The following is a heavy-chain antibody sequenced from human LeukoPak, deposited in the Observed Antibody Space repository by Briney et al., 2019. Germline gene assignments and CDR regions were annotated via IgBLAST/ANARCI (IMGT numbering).Heavy chain of an antibody. J-gene: IGHJ4*02. CDR2: ISGSGGST. D-gene: IGHD3-10*01. CDR3: AKSSLRYGWSYYFDY. V-gene: IGHV3-23*01. CDR1: GFTFSSYA. Sequence: GGSLRLSCAASGFTFSSYAMSWVRQAPGKGLEWVSAISGSGGSTYYADSVKGRFTISRDNSKNTLYLQMNSLRAEDTAVYYCAKSSLRYGWSYYFDYWGQGTLVTVSS.